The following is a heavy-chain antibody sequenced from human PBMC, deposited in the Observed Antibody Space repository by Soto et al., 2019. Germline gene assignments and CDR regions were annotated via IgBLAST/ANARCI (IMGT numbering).Heavy chain of an antibody. D-gene: IGHD2-15*01. CDR3: AGEWPRVADTPDPPLDY. V-gene: IGHV3-11*06. Sequence: QVQLVESGGGLVKPGGSLRLSCAASGFTFSDYYMSWLRQAPGEGLEWVSYISSSSSYTYYADSVKGRFTISRDNTKTSLYLQMNSLRAADTAVYYCAGEWPRVADTPDPPLDYRGQGTLVTVSS. CDR1: GFTFSDYY. J-gene: IGHJ4*02. CDR2: ISSSSSYT.